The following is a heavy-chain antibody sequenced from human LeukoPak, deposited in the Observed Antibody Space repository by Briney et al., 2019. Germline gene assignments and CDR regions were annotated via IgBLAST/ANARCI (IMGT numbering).Heavy chain of an antibody. Sequence: GGSLRLSCAASGFTVSNNYMSWARQAPGKGLEWVSVIYSGAGTYYADSVKGRFTISRDNSKNTLYLQMNSLTAEDTAVYYCARDSSGPLYWGQGTLVTVSS. CDR2: IYSGAGT. V-gene: IGHV3-66*01. CDR3: ARDSSGPLY. CDR1: GFTVSNNY. J-gene: IGHJ4*02. D-gene: IGHD6-19*01.